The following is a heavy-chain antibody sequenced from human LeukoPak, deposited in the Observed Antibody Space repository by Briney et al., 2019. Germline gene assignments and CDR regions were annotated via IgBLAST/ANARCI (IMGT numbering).Heavy chain of an antibody. CDR2: ISYDGSNK. D-gene: IGHD5-18*01. V-gene: IGHV3-30*03. Sequence: GGSLRLSCAASGFTFSSYGMHWVRQAPGKGLEWGAVISYDGSNKYYADSVKGRFTISRDNSKNTLYLQMNSLRAEDTAVYYCARRGHGYGSPFDYWGQGTLVTVSS. CDR3: ARRGHGYGSPFDY. CDR1: GFTFSSYG. J-gene: IGHJ4*02.